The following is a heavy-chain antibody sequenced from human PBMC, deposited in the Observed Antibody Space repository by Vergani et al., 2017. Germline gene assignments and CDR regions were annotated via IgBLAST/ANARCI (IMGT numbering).Heavy chain of an antibody. V-gene: IGHV1-69*01. CDR3: AGAVVVLPAAMHYYYYYMDV. CDR1: GGTFSSYA. D-gene: IGHD2-2*01. CDR2: IIPIFGTA. Sequence: QVQLVQSGAEVKKPGSSVKVSCKASGGTFSSYAISWVRQAPGQGLEWMGGIIPIFGTANSAQKFQGRVTITADESTSTAYMELSSLRSEDTAVYYCAGAVVVLPAAMHYYYYYMDVWGKGTTVTVSS. J-gene: IGHJ6*03.